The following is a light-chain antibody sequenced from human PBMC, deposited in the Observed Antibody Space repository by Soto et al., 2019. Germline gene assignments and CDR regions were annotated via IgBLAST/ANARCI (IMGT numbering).Light chain of an antibody. J-gene: IGKJ4*01. Sequence: IMLTQSPATLSLTPGERATLSCRASQSVSSSYLAWYQQKPGQAPRLLIYDASSRATGIPDRFSGSGSGTDFTLTISRLEPEDFAVFYCQQYGSSPLTFGRGTKVDI. CDR1: QSVSSSY. CDR3: QQYGSSPLT. CDR2: DAS. V-gene: IGKV3-20*01.